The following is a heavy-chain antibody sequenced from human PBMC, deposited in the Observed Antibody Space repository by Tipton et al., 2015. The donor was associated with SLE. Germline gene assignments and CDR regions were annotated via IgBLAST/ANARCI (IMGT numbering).Heavy chain of an antibody. J-gene: IGHJ4*02. CDR2: IYYSGST. Sequence: TLSLTCTVSGGSISSYYWSWIRQPPGKGLEWIGYIYYSGSTNYNPSLKSRVTISVDTSKNQFSLKLSSVTAADPAVYYCARVPVARHYFDYWGQVTLVTVSS. CDR1: GGSISSYY. V-gene: IGHV4-59*01. D-gene: IGHD2-15*01. CDR3: ARVPVARHYFDY.